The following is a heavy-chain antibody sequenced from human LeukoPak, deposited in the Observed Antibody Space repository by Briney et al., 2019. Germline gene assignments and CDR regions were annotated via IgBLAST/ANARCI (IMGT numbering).Heavy chain of an antibody. CDR3: ARPPLAEGRLDFFDY. CDR2: INAGDGIT. CDR1: GYIFTSYG. D-gene: IGHD6-19*01. V-gene: IGHV1-3*01. J-gene: IGHJ4*02. Sequence: ASVKVSCKASGYIFTSYGMHWVRQAPGQRLEWMAWINAGDGITKYSQKFQGRVTITRDTSASTAYMELSGLRSEDTAVYYCARPPLAEGRLDFFDYWGQGTLVTVSS.